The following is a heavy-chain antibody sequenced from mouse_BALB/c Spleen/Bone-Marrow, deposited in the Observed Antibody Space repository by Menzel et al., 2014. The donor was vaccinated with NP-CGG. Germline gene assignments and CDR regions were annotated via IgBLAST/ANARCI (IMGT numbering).Heavy chain of an antibody. D-gene: IGHD2-3*01. CDR3: ARLGYYGGFAY. Sequence: EVQLVESGVGLVQPGGSLKLSCAASGFDFSGFWMGWVRQAPGKGLEWIGEINPDSSTINYTPSLKDRFIISRDNAKNTLYLQMSKVRSEDTALYYCARLGYYGGFAYWGQGTLVTVSA. CDR1: GFDFSGFW. V-gene: IGHV4-1*02. CDR2: INPDSSTI. J-gene: IGHJ3*01.